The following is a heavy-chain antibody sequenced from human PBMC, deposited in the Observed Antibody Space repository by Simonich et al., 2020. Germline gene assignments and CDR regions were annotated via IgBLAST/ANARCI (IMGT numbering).Heavy chain of an antibody. CDR1: GGSFSGYY. Sequence: QVQLQQWGAGLLKPSETLSLTCAVYGGSFSGYYWSWIRQPPGKGLEWIGEINHSGSTNYNPSLKSRVTISVDTSKNQFSLKLSSVTAADRAVYYCASPSGSYAGGHAFDIWGQGTMVTVSS. CDR2: INHSGST. V-gene: IGHV4-34*01. D-gene: IGHD1-26*01. J-gene: IGHJ3*02. CDR3: ASPSGSYAGGHAFDI.